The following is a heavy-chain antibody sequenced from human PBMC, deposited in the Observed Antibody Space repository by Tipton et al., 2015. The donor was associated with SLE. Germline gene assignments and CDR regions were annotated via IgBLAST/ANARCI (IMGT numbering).Heavy chain of an antibody. J-gene: IGHJ4*02. CDR3: AKGSGWYKD. D-gene: IGHD6-19*01. V-gene: IGHV4-59*11. CDR2: LEDSGHI. CDR1: GVSINTRY. Sequence: TLSLTCNVSGVSINTRYWSWIRQPPGKGLEWIGSLEDSGHIYYNPSLTSRLTMSIDTPKSQFSLKLTSVTAADTAVYYCAKGSGWYKDWGQGMLVTVSS.